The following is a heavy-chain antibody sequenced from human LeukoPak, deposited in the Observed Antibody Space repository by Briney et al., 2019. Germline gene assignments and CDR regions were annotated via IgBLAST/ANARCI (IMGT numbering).Heavy chain of an antibody. CDR2: SFYSGIT. CDR1: GGSLRSYY. J-gene: IGHJ6*02. V-gene: IGHV4-59*01. CDR3: ARAPPSSVLPYGMDV. D-gene: IGHD5/OR15-5a*01. Sequence: SKTLSLTCTVSGGSLRSYYWSWVRQPPGKGLEWIGYSFYSGITKYNPSLESRVSISVDLSTNQFSLRLSSVTPADTAVYYCARAPPSSVLPYGMDVWGQGTTVTVSS.